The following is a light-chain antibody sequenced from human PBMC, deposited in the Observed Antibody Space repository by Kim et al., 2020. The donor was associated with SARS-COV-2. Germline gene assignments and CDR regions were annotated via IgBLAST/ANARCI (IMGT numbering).Light chain of an antibody. CDR1: QSVSSN. Sequence: EIVMTQSPATLSVSPGERATLSCRASQSVSSNLAWYQQKPGQAPRLLIYGASTRDTGIPARFSGSGSGTEFTLTISSLQSEDFAVYYCQQYNNWPSGTFDQGTKVDIK. CDR3: QQYNNWPSGT. CDR2: GAS. V-gene: IGKV3-15*01. J-gene: IGKJ1*01.